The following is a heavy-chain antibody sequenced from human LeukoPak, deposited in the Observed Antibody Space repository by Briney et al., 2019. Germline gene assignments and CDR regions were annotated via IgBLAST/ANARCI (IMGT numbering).Heavy chain of an antibody. V-gene: IGHV4-39*07. CDR1: GGSISSSSYY. CDR3: ASLIVGATTSAHFDY. CDR2: SYYSGST. Sequence: SKTLFLTCTVSGGSISSSSYYWGWIRQPPGKGLEWIGSSYYSGSTYYNPSLKSRVTISVDTSKNQFSLKLSSVTAADTAVYYCASLIVGATTSAHFDYWGQGTLVTVSS. J-gene: IGHJ4*02. D-gene: IGHD1-26*01.